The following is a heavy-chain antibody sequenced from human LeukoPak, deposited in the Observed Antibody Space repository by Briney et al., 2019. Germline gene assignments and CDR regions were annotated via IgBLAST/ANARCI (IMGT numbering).Heavy chain of an antibody. CDR3: ARNRVSFDY. CDR1: GGSISIYY. V-gene: IGHV4-59*08. D-gene: IGHD1-14*01. J-gene: IGHJ4*02. Sequence: PSETLSLTCTVSGGSISIYYWSWIRQPPGKGLEWIGYIYYSGSTNYNPSLKSRVTISVDTSKNQFSLKLSSVTAADTAVYYCARNRVSFDYWGQGTLVTVSS. CDR2: IYYSGST.